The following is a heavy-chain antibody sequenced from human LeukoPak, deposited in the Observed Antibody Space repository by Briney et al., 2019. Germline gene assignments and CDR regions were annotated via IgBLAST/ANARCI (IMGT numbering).Heavy chain of an antibody. Sequence: GASVKVSCKASGYTFTGYYMHWIRQAPGQGLEWMGWINPNSGGTNYAQTFRGWVTMTRDTSISAAYMELSSLRSDDTAVYYCARDLGVGDSSGWYRPFDYWGQGTLVTVSS. CDR2: INPNSGGT. D-gene: IGHD6-19*01. CDR1: GYTFTGYY. CDR3: ARDLGVGDSSGWYRPFDY. J-gene: IGHJ4*02. V-gene: IGHV1-2*04.